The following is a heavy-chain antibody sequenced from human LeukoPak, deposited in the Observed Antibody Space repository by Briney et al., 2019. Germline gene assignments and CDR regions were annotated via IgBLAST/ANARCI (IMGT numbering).Heavy chain of an antibody. Sequence: QPGESLRLSCAASGFTFSSYEMNWVRQAPGKGLEWVSYISSSGSVIYYADSVKGRFTTSRDNAKNSLNLQMNSLRAEDTAVYYCARDLGSGWNYFDFWGQGTLVTVSS. CDR3: ARDLGSGWNYFDF. CDR1: GFTFSSYE. CDR2: ISSSGSVI. V-gene: IGHV3-48*03. J-gene: IGHJ4*02. D-gene: IGHD6-19*01.